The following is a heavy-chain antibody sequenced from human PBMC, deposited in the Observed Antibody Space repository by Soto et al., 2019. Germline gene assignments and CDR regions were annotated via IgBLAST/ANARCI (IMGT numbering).Heavy chain of an antibody. CDR2: IYYSGST. CDR3: ARDGGVVGITH. CDR1: GGSVSSSSCY. Sequence: SETLSLTCTVSGGSVSSSSCYWSWIQQPPGKGLEWIGNIYYSGSTNYNPSLKSRVTISVDTSKNQFSLKLSSVTAADTALYYCARDGGVVGITHWGQGTLVTVSS. J-gene: IGHJ4*02. D-gene: IGHD3-16*01. V-gene: IGHV4-61*01.